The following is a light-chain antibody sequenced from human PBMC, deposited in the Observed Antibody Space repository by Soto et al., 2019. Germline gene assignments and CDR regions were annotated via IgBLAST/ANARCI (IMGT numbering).Light chain of an antibody. V-gene: IGKV3-15*01. Sequence: EIVLTQSPGTLSLSPGERAILSYRASQSVSSRLAWYQRKPGQAPRLLIYDASTRATGIPARFSGSRSGADFTLTISSLQSEDFAIYYCQQYNNWPWTFGQGTKVDIK. CDR3: QQYNNWPWT. J-gene: IGKJ1*01. CDR1: QSVSSR. CDR2: DAS.